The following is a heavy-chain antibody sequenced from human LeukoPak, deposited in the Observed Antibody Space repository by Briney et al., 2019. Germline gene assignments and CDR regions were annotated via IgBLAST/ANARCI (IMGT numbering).Heavy chain of an antibody. CDR1: GFTFSTFN. D-gene: IGHD3-16*02. CDR2: ISYDGSNK. Sequence: PGGPLRLSCAASGFTFSTFNMNWVRQAPGKGLEWVAVISYDGSNKYYADSVKGRFTISRDNSKNTLYLQMNSLRAEDTAVYYCARDLGYDYVWGSYRYPYYFDYWGQGTLVTVSS. J-gene: IGHJ4*02. CDR3: ARDLGYDYVWGSYRYPYYFDY. V-gene: IGHV3-30*03.